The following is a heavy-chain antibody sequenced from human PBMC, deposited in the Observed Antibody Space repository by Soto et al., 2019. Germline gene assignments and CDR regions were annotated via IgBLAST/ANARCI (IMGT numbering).Heavy chain of an antibody. Sequence: LRLSCAASGFTFSSYSMHWVRQAPGKGLEWVSSIGTRSDIYYADSVKGRFTISRDNAKNSLSLQMNSMTAEDTAVYYCAREETAWPLAYGLDVWGQGTTVTVSS. V-gene: IGHV3-21*01. D-gene: IGHD2-21*02. CDR3: AREETAWPLAYGLDV. CDR2: IGTRSDI. J-gene: IGHJ6*02. CDR1: GFTFSSYS.